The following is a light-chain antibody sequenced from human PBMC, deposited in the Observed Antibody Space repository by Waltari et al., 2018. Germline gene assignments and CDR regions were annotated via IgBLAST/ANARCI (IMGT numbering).Light chain of an antibody. CDR2: KAS. Sequence: VGDRVTITCRASQSISSWLAWYQQKPGKAPKLLIYKASSLESGVPSRFSGSGSGTEFTLTISSLQPDDFATYYCQQYNSPWTFGQGTKVEIK. V-gene: IGKV1-5*03. CDR3: QQYNSPWT. J-gene: IGKJ1*01. CDR1: QSISSW.